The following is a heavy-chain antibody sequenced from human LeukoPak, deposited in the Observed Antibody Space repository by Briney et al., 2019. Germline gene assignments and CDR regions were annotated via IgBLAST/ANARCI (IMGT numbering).Heavy chain of an antibody. CDR3: AKDQQSCSSTSCYSIYYYYGMDV. J-gene: IGHJ6*02. CDR1: GFTFSSYA. V-gene: IGHV3-23*01. D-gene: IGHD2-2*01. CDR2: ISGSGGST. Sequence: GGSLRLSCAASGFTFSSYAMSWVRQAPGKGLEWVSAISGSGGSTYYADSVKGRFTISRDNSKNTLYLQMNSLRAEDTAVYYCAKDQQSCSSTSCYSIYYYYGMDVWGQGTTVTVSS.